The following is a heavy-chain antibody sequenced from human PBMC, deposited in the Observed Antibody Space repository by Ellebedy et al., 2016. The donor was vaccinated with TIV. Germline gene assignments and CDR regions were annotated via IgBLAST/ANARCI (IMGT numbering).Heavy chain of an antibody. CDR1: GFTFSSYW. Sequence: GESLKISCAASGFTFSSYWMHWVRQAPGKGLVWVSRINSDGSSTSYADSVKGRFTIARDNAKNTLYLQMNSLRAEDTAVYYCARDHPLGIENFDYWGQGTLVIVSS. CDR2: INSDGSST. V-gene: IGHV3-74*01. CDR3: ARDHPLGIENFDY. J-gene: IGHJ4*02. D-gene: IGHD7-27*01.